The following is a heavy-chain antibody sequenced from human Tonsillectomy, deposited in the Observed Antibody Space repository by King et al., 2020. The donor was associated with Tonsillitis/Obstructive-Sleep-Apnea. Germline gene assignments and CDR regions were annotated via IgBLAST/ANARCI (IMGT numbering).Heavy chain of an antibody. J-gene: IGHJ6*03. CDR1: GFTLNIYG. CDR3: AKQSLPADYGDYGEYDYSYYMDV. V-gene: IGHV3-30*18. Sequence: VQLVESGGGVVQPGRSLRLSCAASGFTLNIYGMHWVRQAPGKGLEWVAVRSYDGSNKYYADSVKGRFTISRDTSKNTLYLQMNSLRAEDTAVYFCAKQSLPADYGDYGEYDYSYYMDVWGKGTTVTVSS. CDR2: RSYDGSNK. D-gene: IGHD4-17*01.